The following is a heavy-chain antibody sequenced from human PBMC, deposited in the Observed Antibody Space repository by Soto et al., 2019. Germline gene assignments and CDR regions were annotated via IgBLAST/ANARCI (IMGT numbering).Heavy chain of an antibody. CDR1: GDSVSRNSAA. CDR2: TYYRSKWYN. D-gene: IGHD5-12*01. CDR3: ARTDSGYDPYYYYGMDV. V-gene: IGHV6-1*01. Sequence: SQTLSLTCAISGDSVSRNSAAWNWIRQSPSRGLEWLGRTYYRSKWYNDYAVSVKSRITINPDTSKNQFSLQLNSVTPEDTAVYYCARTDSGYDPYYYYGMDVWGQGTTVTVSS. J-gene: IGHJ6*02.